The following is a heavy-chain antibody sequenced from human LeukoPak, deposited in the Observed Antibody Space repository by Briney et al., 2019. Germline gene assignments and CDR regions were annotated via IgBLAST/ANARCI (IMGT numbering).Heavy chain of an antibody. CDR1: GGSISSSSYY. CDR2: IYYSGSI. V-gene: IGHV4-39*01. Sequence: SETLSLTCTVSGGSISSSSYYWGWIRQPPGKGLEWIGSIYYSGSIYYNPSLKSRVTISVDTSKNQFSLKLSSVTAADTAVYYCAGPAVALFDYWGQGTLVTVSS. D-gene: IGHD6-19*01. CDR3: AGPAVALFDY. J-gene: IGHJ4*02.